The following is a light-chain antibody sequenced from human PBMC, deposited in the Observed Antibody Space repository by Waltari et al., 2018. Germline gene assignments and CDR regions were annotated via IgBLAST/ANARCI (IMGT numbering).Light chain of an antibody. CDR1: RSDIGYYNF. CDR2: DVS. V-gene: IGLV2-14*03. Sequence: QSGLTQPASVSGSPGQSITISCTGTRSDIGYYNFVSWYQQHPGKAPKLVIFDVSRWASGVSHRCSGSKSGNTASLTISGLQAEDEAAYYCASYTSANTVLFGGGTKVTVL. CDR3: ASYTSANTVL. J-gene: IGLJ2*01.